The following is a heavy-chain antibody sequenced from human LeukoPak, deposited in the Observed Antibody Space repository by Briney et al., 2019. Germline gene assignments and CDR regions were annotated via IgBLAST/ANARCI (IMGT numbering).Heavy chain of an antibody. V-gene: IGHV3-7*03. CDR2: IKQDGSEK. Sequence: GGSLRLSCAASGFTLSSYWMSWVRQAPGKGLEWVANIKQDGSEKYYVDSVKGRFTISRDNAKNSLYLQMNSLRAEDTAVYYCARDDDIVVVPAAMGVAFDIWGQGTMVTVSS. CDR1: GFTLSSYW. CDR3: ARDDDIVVVPAAMGVAFDI. J-gene: IGHJ3*02. D-gene: IGHD2-2*01.